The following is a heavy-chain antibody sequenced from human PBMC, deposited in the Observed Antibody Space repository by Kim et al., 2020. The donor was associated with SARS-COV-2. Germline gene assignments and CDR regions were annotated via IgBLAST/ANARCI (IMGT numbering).Heavy chain of an antibody. V-gene: IGHV4-59*13. CDR2: IYYSGST. CDR3: ARESGSYFRAGDYYYYGMDV. D-gene: IGHD1-26*01. CDR1: GGSISSYY. J-gene: IGHJ6*02. Sequence: SETLSLTCTVSGGSISSYYWSWIRQPPGKGLEWIGYIYYSGSTNYNPSLKSRVTISVDTSKNQFSLKLSSVTAADTAVYYCARESGSYFRAGDYYYYGMDVWGQGTTVTVSS.